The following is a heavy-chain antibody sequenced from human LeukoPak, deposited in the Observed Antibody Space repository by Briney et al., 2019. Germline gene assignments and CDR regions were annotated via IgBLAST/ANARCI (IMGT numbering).Heavy chain of an antibody. D-gene: IGHD2-15*01. V-gene: IGHV1-8*01. J-gene: IGHJ4*02. CDR1: VYTFTSYD. Sequence: GASVKVSCTASVYTFTSYDINWVRQAPGQGLEWMGWMNPNSGNTGYAQKFQGRVTMTRNTSISTAYMELSSLRSEDTAVYYCARGQTIFSCSGGSCYHPSDYWGQGTLVTVSS. CDR2: MNPNSGNT. CDR3: ARGQTIFSCSGGSCYHPSDY.